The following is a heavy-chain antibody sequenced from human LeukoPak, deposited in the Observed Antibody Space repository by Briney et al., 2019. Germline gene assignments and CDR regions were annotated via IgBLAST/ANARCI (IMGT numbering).Heavy chain of an antibody. J-gene: IGHJ4*02. CDR2: INHSGSI. Sequence: SETLSLTCAVYGGSFSAYYWSWIRQPPGRGREGIGEINHSGSINYNPSLKRRVNITEDKTKKQLSLKLRSVTAADTAVYYCTANPHRDGPLNCWGQGTLVTVSS. V-gene: IGHV4-34*01. D-gene: IGHD5-24*01. CDR3: TANPHRDGPLNC. CDR1: GGSFSAYY.